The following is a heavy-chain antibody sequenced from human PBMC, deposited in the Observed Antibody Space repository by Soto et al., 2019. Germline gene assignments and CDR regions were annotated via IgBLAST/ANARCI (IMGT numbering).Heavy chain of an antibody. CDR1: GYTFTTHY. D-gene: IGHD3-22*01. V-gene: IGHV1-46*01. CDR3: ATDSGDSSGYRRYFDY. Sequence: ASVKVSCKASGYTFTTHYMHWVRQAPGQGLEWMGGFNPSGGGTTYAQKFQGRVTMTEDTSTDTAYMELSSLRSEDTAVYYCATDSGDSSGYRRYFDYWGQGTLVTVSS. J-gene: IGHJ4*02. CDR2: FNPSGGGT.